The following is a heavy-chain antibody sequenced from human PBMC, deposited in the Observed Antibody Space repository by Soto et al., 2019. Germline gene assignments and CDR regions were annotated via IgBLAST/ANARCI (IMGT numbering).Heavy chain of an antibody. V-gene: IGHV1-18*01. Sequence: ASVKVSCKASGYTFTSYGISWVRQAPGQGLEWMGWISAYNGNTNYAQKLQGRVTMTTDTSTSTAYMELSSLRSEDTAVYYCARAGEPTIAAAYYYYYYIDVWGKGTTVTVSS. CDR2: ISAYNGNT. D-gene: IGHD6-13*01. CDR1: GYTFTSYG. CDR3: ARAGEPTIAAAYYYYYYIDV. J-gene: IGHJ6*03.